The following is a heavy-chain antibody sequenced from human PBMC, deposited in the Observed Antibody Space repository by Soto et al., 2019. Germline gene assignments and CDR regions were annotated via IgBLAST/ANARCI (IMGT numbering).Heavy chain of an antibody. CDR2: IWYDGSNK. D-gene: IGHD1-26*01. V-gene: IGHV3-33*01. Sequence: QVQLVESGGGVVQPGRSLRLSCAASGFTFSSYGMHWVRQAPGKGLEWVAVIWYDGSNKYYADSVKGRFTISRDNSKNTLYLTMNSLRADDPAVYYCARMREALDYWGQGTLVTVSS. CDR3: ARMREALDY. J-gene: IGHJ4*02. CDR1: GFTFSSYG.